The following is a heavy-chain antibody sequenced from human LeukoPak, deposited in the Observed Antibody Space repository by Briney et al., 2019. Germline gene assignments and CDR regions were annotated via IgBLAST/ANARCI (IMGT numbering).Heavy chain of an antibody. CDR1: GITLINYS. CDR2: ISERGGST. CDR3: AKRGIVIRSFIIIGFHKEAYYFDY. Sequence: PGGSLRPPVLVSGITLINYSMSWFRKAQGKGLDWFSGISERGGSTTYPDSVKGRFLIPRNTPKTPWYLQMNSLQGEPPAVYFCAKRGIVIRSFIIIGFHKEAYYFDYWGQGILVTVSS. D-gene: IGHD3-10*01. J-gene: IGHJ4*02. V-gene: IGHV3-23*01.